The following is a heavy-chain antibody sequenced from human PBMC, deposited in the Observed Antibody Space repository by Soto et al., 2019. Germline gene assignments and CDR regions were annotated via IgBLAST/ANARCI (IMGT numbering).Heavy chain of an antibody. D-gene: IGHD1-26*01. CDR3: ARDSGSPTRIPTTYYGMDV. CDR1: GGTFSSYA. CDR2: IIPIFGTA. V-gene: IGHV1-69*13. Sequence: SVKVSCKASGGTFSSYAISWVRQAPGQGLEWMGGIIPIFGTANYAQKFQGRVTITADESTSTAYMELSSLRSEDTAAYYCARDSGSPTRIPTTYYGMDVWGQGTTVTVSS. J-gene: IGHJ6*02.